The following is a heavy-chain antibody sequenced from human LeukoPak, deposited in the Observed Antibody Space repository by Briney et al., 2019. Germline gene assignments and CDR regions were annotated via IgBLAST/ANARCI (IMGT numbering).Heavy chain of an antibody. J-gene: IGHJ4*02. CDR3: ASRGGSGKYDFDF. CDR2: INPNSGDT. CDR1: GYTFTGYF. V-gene: IGHV1-2*02. Sequence: ASVTVSCKASGYTFTGYFMHWVRQAPGQGLEWMGWINPNSGDTNYAQKFQGRVTLTRDTSISTAYMELSSLRYDDTAVYYCASRGGSGKYDFDFWGQGTLVTVSS. D-gene: IGHD3-10*01.